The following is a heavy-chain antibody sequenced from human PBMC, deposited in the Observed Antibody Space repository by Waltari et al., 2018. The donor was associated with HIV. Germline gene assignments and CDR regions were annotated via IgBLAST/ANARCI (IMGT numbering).Heavy chain of an antibody. V-gene: IGHV3-74*02. CDR1: GFIFASHW. D-gene: IGHD2-8*01. CDR3: VKDVTVTHYGVYYSGLDV. Sequence: VESGGTPVQPGVSLRLSCKASGFIFASHWMHWVRQSPGKGLVWVSRIDGDGRVKKYADTVKGRFTISRDNTKETLFLEMKSLRVEDSGIYHCVKDVTVTHYGVYYSGLDVWGQGTTVTV. J-gene: IGHJ6*02. CDR2: IDGDGRVK.